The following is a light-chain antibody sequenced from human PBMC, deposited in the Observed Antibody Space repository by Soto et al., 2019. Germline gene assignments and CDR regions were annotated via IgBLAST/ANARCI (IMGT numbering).Light chain of an antibody. CDR3: HQYGSSGP. J-gene: IGKJ1*01. CDR2: GAS. CDR1: QSVGSS. V-gene: IGKV3-20*01. Sequence: NVLSQSPATLSLPPGERATLSCRASQSVGSSLAWYQQKPGQAPRLLIYGASNRATGIPDRFSGSGSGTDFTLTISRLEPEDFAVYYCHQYGSSGPFGQGTKVAIK.